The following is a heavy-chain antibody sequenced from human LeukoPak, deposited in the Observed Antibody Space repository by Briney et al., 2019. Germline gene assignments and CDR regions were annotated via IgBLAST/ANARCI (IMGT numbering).Heavy chain of an antibody. CDR3: ARDLPAAIPDAFHI. J-gene: IGHJ3*02. V-gene: IGHV3-48*02. CDR1: GFTFSSYS. Sequence: GGSLRLSCAASGFTFSSYSMNWVRQAPGKGLEWVSYIRSSSSTIYYADSVKGRFTISRDNAKNSLYLQMNSLRDEDTAVYYCARDLPAAIPDAFHIWGQGTTVTVSS. CDR2: IRSSSSTI. D-gene: IGHD2-2*01.